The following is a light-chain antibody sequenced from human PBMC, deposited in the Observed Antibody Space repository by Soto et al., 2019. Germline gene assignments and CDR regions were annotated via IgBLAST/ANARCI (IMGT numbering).Light chain of an antibody. CDR1: QSIGGY. CDR2: AAS. CDR3: QQRYDWPPLT. J-gene: IGKJ5*01. Sequence: EIQMTQSPSSLSASVGDRVTITCRASQSIGGYLNWYQQKPGKAPKLLIYAASSLHSGVPSRFSGSGSGTDFTLTISSLQPEDFAVYYCQQRYDWPPLTFGQGTRLEIK. V-gene: IGKV1-39*01.